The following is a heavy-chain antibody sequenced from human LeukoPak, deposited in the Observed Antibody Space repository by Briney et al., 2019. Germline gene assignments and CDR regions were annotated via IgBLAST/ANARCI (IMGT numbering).Heavy chain of an antibody. CDR3: AREDIVVVPAASSFQNSFAY. D-gene: IGHD2-2*01. CDR2: INHSGST. J-gene: IGHJ4*02. Sequence: PSETLSLTCAVYGGSFSGYYWSWIRQPPGKGLEWIGEINHSGSTNDNPSLKSRVTISVDTSKNQFSLKLSSVTAADTAVYYCAREDIVVVPAASSFQNSFAYWGQGTLVTVSS. CDR1: GGSFSGYY. V-gene: IGHV4-34*01.